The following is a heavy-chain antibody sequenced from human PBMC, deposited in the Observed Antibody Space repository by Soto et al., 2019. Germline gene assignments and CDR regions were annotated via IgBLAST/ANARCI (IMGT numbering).Heavy chain of an antibody. V-gene: IGHV1-2*02. Sequence: QLHLVQSGAVVKKPGASVTVSCSASGYPVTAYYMHWVRQAPGRGLEWMGGINPATGAAKYTQTFQGRFTMTGDTSTSTVFMELSGLTSEDTAVFYCARGGGVGVAGSAAFDMWGQGTLVTVSS. CDR3: ARGGGVGVAGSAAFDM. J-gene: IGHJ3*02. CDR1: GYPVTAYY. D-gene: IGHD3-3*01. CDR2: INPATGAA.